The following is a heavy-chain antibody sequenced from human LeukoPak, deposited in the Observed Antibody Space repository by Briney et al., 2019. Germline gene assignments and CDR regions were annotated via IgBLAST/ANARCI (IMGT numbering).Heavy chain of an antibody. D-gene: IGHD2-15*01. V-gene: IGHV1-8*03. Sequence: ASVKVSCKASGYTFTSYDINWVRQATGQGLEWMGWMNPNSGNTGYAQKFQGRVTITRNTSISTAYMELSSLRSGDTAVYYCARFPKGWLPDYWGQGTLVTVSS. J-gene: IGHJ4*02. CDR2: MNPNSGNT. CDR1: GYTFTSYD. CDR3: ARFPKGWLPDY.